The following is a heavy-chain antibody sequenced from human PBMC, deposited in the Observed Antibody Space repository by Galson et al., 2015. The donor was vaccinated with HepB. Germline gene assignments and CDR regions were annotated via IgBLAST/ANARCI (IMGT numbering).Heavy chain of an antibody. D-gene: IGHD2-2*01. CDR3: ARSSSRSNFSAADY. J-gene: IGHJ4*02. CDR1: GFTFSSYW. CDR2: SNSDGSGT. V-gene: IGHV3-74*01. Sequence: SLRLSCAASGFTFSSYWMHWVRQAPGKGLVWVSRSNSDGSGTSYPNSVKGRFTISRDNATNTLYLQMNSLTAGDTAVYYCARSSSRSNFSAADYCGQGTRGTASS.